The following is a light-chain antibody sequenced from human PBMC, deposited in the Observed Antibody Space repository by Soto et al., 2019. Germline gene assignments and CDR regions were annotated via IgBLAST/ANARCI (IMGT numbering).Light chain of an antibody. Sequence: DIQMTQSPSSLSAFLGDRVTITCRPSQDIGNFLAWYQQKPGKVPKLLIYAASTLQSGVPSRFSGSGSGTDFTLTISSLQPEDVATYYCQKCKVAPFTFGGGTKVDIK. CDR2: AAS. CDR1: QDIGNF. J-gene: IGKJ4*01. V-gene: IGKV1-27*01. CDR3: QKCKVAPFT.